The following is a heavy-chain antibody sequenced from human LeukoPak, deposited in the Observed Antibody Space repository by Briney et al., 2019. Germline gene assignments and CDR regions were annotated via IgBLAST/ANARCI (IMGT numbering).Heavy chain of an antibody. V-gene: IGHV4-4*02. Sequence: SGTLSLTCAVSGGSISSSNWWSWVRQPPGKGLEWIGEIYHSGSTNYNPSLKSRVTISVDKSKNQFSLKLRSVTAADTAVYYCARSISAMVRGAPYHWGQGILVTVSS. D-gene: IGHD3-10*01. CDR2: IYHSGST. J-gene: IGHJ5*02. CDR1: GGSISSSNW. CDR3: ARSISAMVRGAPYH.